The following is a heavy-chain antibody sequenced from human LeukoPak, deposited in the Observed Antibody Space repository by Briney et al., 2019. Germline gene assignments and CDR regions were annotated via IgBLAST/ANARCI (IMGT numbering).Heavy chain of an antibody. J-gene: IGHJ3*02. V-gene: IGHV3-21*01. CDR1: GFTFSSYS. D-gene: IGHD3-22*01. CDR2: ISSSSSYI. CDR3: ARGSPYYYDSSGPETFDI. Sequence: GGSLRLSCAASGFTFSSYSMNWVRQAPGKGLEWVSSISSSSSYICYADSVKGRFTISRDNAKNSLYLQMNSLRAEDTAVYYCARGSPYYYDSSGPETFDIWGQGTMVTVSS.